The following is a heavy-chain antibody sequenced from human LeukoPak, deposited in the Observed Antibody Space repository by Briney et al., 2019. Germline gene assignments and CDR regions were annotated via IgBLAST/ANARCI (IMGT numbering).Heavy chain of an antibody. J-gene: IGHJ4*02. Sequence: PSETLSLTCTVSGGSISSYYWSWFRQPPGKGLEWIGDIYYSGSTNYNPSLKSRVTISVDTSKNQSSLKLTSVTAADTAVYFCVRANHFDYWGQGTLVTVSS. V-gene: IGHV4-59*01. CDR1: GGSISSYY. CDR3: VRANHFDY. CDR2: IYYSGST.